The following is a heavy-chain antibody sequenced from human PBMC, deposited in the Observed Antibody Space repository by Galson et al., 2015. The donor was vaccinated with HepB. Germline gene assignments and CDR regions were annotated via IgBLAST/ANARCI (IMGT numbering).Heavy chain of an antibody. V-gene: IGHV3-23*01. Sequence: LSLTCTVSGGSISSYYWSWVRQAPGKGLEWVSAISGSGGSTYYADSVKGRFTISRDNSKNTLYLQMNSLRAEDTAVYYCAKDPPFAPAVVVISNAFDIWGQGTMVTVSS. CDR1: GGSISSYY. J-gene: IGHJ3*02. D-gene: IGHD3-22*01. CDR3: AKDPPFAPAVVVISNAFDI. CDR2: ISGSGGST.